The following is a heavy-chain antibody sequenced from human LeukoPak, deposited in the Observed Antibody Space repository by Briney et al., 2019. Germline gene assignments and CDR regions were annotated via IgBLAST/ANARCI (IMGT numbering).Heavy chain of an antibody. J-gene: IGHJ5*02. V-gene: IGHV4-39*01. CDR2: IYYSGST. CDR1: GGSIGSSSYY. D-gene: IGHD2-2*01. Sequence: SETLSLTCTVSGGSIGSSSYYWGWTRQPPGKGLEWIGSIYYSGSTYYNPSLKSRVTTSVDTSKNQFSLKLSSVTAADTAVYYCASQIVVVPAAIKRGGWFDPWGQGTLVTVSS. CDR3: ASQIVVVPAAIKRGGWFDP.